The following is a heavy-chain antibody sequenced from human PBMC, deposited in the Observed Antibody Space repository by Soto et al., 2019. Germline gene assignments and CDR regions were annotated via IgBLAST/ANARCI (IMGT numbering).Heavy chain of an antibody. J-gene: IGHJ4*02. D-gene: IGHD5-12*01. CDR2: ISYSGST. CDR1: GGSISSYY. V-gene: IGHV4-59*01. CDR3: ARDLGDGYHFDY. Sequence: PSETLSLTCTVSGGSISSYYWSWIRQPPGKGLGWIGYISYSGSTNYNPSLKSRVTISVDTSKNQFSLKLSSVTAADTAVYYCARDLGDGYHFDYWGQGTLVTAPQ.